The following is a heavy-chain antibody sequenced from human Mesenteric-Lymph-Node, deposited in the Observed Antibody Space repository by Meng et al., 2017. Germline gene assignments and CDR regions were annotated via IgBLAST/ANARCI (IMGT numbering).Heavy chain of an antibody. V-gene: IGHV3-23*01. Sequence: EVQLLESGGGLVQPGGSLRLSCAASGLTFGSYAMSWVRQAPGKGLEWLSGISGNGAGTYYADSMKGRFTISRDNSMNTLYLEMNSLRAEDTAIYYCAKRVVVTASSHWYFDLWGRGTLVTVSS. D-gene: IGHD2-21*02. CDR1: GLTFGSYA. CDR3: AKRVVVTASSHWYFDL. J-gene: IGHJ2*01. CDR2: ISGNGAGT.